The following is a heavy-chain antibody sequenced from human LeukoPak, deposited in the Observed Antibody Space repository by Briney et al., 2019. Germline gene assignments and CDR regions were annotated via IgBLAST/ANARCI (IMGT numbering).Heavy chain of an antibody. CDR3: ARERVVDTAMVIDY. Sequence: PGRSLRLSCAASGFTFSSYGMHWVRQAPGKGLEWVAVIWYDGSNKYYADSVKGRFTISRDNSKNTLYLQMNSLRAEDTAVYYCARERVVDTAMVIDYWGQGTLVIVSS. CDR2: IWYDGSNK. V-gene: IGHV3-33*01. CDR1: GFTFSSYG. J-gene: IGHJ4*02. D-gene: IGHD5-18*01.